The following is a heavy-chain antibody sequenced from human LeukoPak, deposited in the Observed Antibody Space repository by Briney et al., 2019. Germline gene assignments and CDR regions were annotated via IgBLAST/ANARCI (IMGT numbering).Heavy chain of an antibody. CDR3: AKGPVVRGVTLILKTGEKGALDY. D-gene: IGHD3-10*01. V-gene: IGHV3-23*01. CDR1: GFTFSSYG. J-gene: IGHJ4*02. CDR2: ISGSGGST. Sequence: GGTLRLSCAASGFTFSSYGMSWVRQAPGKGLEWVSAISGSGGSTYYADSVKGRFTISRDNSKNTLHLQMTSLRPEDTAVYYCAKGPVVRGVTLILKTGEKGALDYWGQGTLVTVSS.